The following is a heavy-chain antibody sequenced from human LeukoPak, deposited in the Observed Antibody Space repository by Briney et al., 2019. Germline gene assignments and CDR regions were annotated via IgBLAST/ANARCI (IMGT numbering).Heavy chain of an antibody. J-gene: IGHJ4*02. CDR1: GYTFTNYG. CDR3: ARVADSSGWYENWYFDY. CDR2: ISAYNGNT. V-gene: IGHV1-18*01. Sequence: ASVKVSCKASGYTFTNYGISWVRQAPGQGLEWMGWISAYNGNTNYAQKLQGRVTMTTDTSTSTAYMELRSLRSDDTAVYYCARVADSSGWYENWYFDYWGQGTLVTVSS. D-gene: IGHD6-19*01.